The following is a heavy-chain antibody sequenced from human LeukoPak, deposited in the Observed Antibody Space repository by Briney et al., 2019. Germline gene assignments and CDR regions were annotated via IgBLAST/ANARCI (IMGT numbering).Heavy chain of an antibody. J-gene: IGHJ5*02. V-gene: IGHV4-59*11. Sequence: PSETLSLTCTVSGGSISSHYWSWIRQPPGKGLEWIGYIYCSGSTNYNPSLKGRVTISVDTSKNQFSLKLSSVTAADTAVYYCARGLPYYDFSGRTTFDPWGQGTLVTVSS. CDR1: GGSISSHY. CDR3: ARGLPYYDFSGRTTFDP. CDR2: IYCSGST. D-gene: IGHD3-3*01.